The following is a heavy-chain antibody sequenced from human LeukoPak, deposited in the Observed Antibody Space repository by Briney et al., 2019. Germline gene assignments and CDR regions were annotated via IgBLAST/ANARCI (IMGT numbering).Heavy chain of an antibody. Sequence: SQTLSLTCAISGDSVSSNSAAWYWVRQSPSRGLEWLGRTYYRSKWYNDYAVSVKSRITINPDTSKNQFSLQLNSVTPEDTAVYYCAKQGYYFDYWGQGTLVIVSS. CDR3: AKQGYYFDY. CDR1: GDSVSSNSAA. J-gene: IGHJ4*02. V-gene: IGHV6-1*01. CDR2: TYYRSKWYN.